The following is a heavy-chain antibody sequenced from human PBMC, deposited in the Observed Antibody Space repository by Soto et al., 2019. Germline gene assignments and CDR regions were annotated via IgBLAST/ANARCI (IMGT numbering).Heavy chain of an antibody. D-gene: IGHD4-4*01. CDR2: IKKDGSAE. CDR3: ARDVTALDY. CDR1: GFTFSTYW. J-gene: IGHJ4*02. Sequence: GGSLRLSCAASGFTFSTYWMSWVRQAPGKGLEWVAHIKKDGSAENYVDSVKGRFTISRDNAKNSLYLQMNSLRVDDTAVYYCARDVTALDYWGQGALVTVSS. V-gene: IGHV3-7*03.